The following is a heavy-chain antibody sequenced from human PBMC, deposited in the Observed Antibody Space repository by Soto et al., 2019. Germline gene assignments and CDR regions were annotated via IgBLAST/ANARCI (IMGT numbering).Heavy chain of an antibody. V-gene: IGHV1-8*02. D-gene: IGHD4-17*01. CDR2: MNLVTGDR. J-gene: IGHJ4*02. CDR3: ERVNGDIDY. Sequence: QVQLVQSGAEVKKPGASVKVSCKTSGYTFSNYDINWVRQTTGRGLEWMGGMNLVTGDRGLVQEFQGSVNMPRDTTTSTAYMELSSLRSEDTAVYYCERVNGDIDYWGQGTLVTVSS. CDR1: GYTFSNYD.